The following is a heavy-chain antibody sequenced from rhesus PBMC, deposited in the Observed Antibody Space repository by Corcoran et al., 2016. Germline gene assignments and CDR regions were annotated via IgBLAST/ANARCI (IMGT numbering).Heavy chain of an antibody. V-gene: IGHV3S5*01. Sequence: EVQLVESGGGLVQPGGSLRLSCAASGFTFSSYGMSWVRQSPGKGLEWVSYISNGGGSTYYADSVKGRYTISRDNAKNTRSLQMNSLRAEDTAVYYCAKPSYGSVIYGLDSWGQGVVVTVSS. CDR3: AKPSYGSVIYGLDS. CDR1: GFTFSSYG. J-gene: IGHJ6*01. D-gene: IGHD4-29*01. CDR2: ISNGGGST.